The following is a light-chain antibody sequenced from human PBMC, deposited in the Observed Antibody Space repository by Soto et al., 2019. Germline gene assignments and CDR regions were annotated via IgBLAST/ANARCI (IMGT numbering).Light chain of an antibody. CDR2: EVT. CDR3: SSFTSRFTFNYI. V-gene: IGLV2-14*01. J-gene: IGLJ1*01. Sequence: QSALTQPASVSGSPGQSITISCTGTSSDVGGYNYVSWYQQHPGKAPKLIIYEVTNRPSGVSNRFSGSKSGNTASLTISGLQAEDDADYYCSSFTSRFTFNYIFGTGTKVTVL. CDR1: SSDVGGYNY.